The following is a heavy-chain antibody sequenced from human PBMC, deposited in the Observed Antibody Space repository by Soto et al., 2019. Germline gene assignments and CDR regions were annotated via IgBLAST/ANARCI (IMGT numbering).Heavy chain of an antibody. Sequence: QVQLLESGGGVVQPGRSLRLSCAASGFTFSSYGMHWVRQAPGKGLEWVAVISYDGSNKYYADSVKGRFTISRDNSKNTLYLQMNSLRAEDTAVYYCAKDHDYGDLYYYGMDVWGQGTTVTVSS. D-gene: IGHD4-17*01. CDR1: GFTFSSYG. J-gene: IGHJ6*02. CDR3: AKDHDYGDLYYYGMDV. V-gene: IGHV3-30*18. CDR2: ISYDGSNK.